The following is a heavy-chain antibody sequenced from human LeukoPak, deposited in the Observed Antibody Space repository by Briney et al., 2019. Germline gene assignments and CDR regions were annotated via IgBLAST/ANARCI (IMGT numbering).Heavy chain of an antibody. CDR3: AREYYYGSGSHEYYYGMDV. CDR2: INSDGSST. CDR1: GFTFSSYW. Sequence: GGSLRLSCAASGFTFSSYWMHWVRQAPGKGLVWVSRINSDGSSTSYADSVKGRFTISRDNAKNTLYLQMNSLRAEDTAVYYRAREYYYGSGSHEYYYGMDVWGKGTTVTISS. D-gene: IGHD3-10*01. J-gene: IGHJ6*04. V-gene: IGHV3-74*01.